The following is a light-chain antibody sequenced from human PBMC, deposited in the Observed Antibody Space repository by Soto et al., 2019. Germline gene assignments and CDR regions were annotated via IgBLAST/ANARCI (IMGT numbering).Light chain of an antibody. CDR2: EVS. V-gene: IGLV2-23*02. J-gene: IGLJ3*02. Sequence: QSALTQPASVSGSPGQSITISCTGTSSDVGSYNLVSWYQQHPGKAPKLMIYEVSKRPSGVSNRFSGYKSGNTASLTISGLQAEDEADYYCGSYAGMWVFGGGTKVTVL. CDR3: GSYAGMWV. CDR1: SSDVGSYNL.